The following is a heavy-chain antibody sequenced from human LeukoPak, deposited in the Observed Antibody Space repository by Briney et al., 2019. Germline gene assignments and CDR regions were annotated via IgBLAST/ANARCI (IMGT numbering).Heavy chain of an antibody. CDR2: IYYSGST. Sequence: SQTLSLTCTVSGGSISSGDYYWSWIRQPPGKGLEWIGYIYYSGSTSYNPSLRSRVAISVDTSENQFSLRLSSVTAADTAVYYCARDRTSKHLYDINGFYASGYFDLWGRGTLVTVSS. CDR3: ARDRTSKHLYDINGFYASGYFDL. CDR1: GGSISSGDYY. D-gene: IGHD3-22*01. J-gene: IGHJ2*01. V-gene: IGHV4-31*03.